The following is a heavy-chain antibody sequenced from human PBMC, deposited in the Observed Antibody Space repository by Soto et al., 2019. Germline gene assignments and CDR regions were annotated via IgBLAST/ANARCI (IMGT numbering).Heavy chain of an antibody. CDR1: GDSITSYF. CDR3: ARALYGSGVLDV. CDR2: IYYGETI. Sequence: ETLSLTCTVSGDSITSYFWTCIRHPQGKGLEWIRAIYYGETINYNHSLKRRVTISVVTAKNRCSLWLNSVTDADTALYYCARALYGSGVLDVWGQGTTVTVSS. J-gene: IGHJ6*02. V-gene: IGHV4-59*12. D-gene: IGHD3-10*01.